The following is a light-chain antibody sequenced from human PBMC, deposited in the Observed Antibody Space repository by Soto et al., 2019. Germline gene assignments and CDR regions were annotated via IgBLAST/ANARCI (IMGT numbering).Light chain of an antibody. J-gene: IGKJ4*01. CDR1: QSVRNNY. V-gene: IGKV3-20*01. CDR3: QQYGDSPRLT. CDR2: GAS. Sequence: EIVLTQSPGTLSLSPGEGATLSCRASQSVRNNYLAWYQQKPGQAPSLLIYGASARATGIPDRFSGSGSVTDFTLTISGLEPEDFAVYYCQQYGDSPRLTFGGGTRVEIK.